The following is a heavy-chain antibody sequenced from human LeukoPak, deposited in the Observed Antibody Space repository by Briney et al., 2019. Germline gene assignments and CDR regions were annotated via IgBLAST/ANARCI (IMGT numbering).Heavy chain of an antibody. CDR3: ARANCSGGSCYPHALFFDP. J-gene: IGHJ5*02. CDR1: GGSISSGGYY. V-gene: IGHV4-31*03. Sequence: SETLSLTCTVSGGSISSGGYYWSWIRQHPGKGLEWIGYIYYSGSTYYNPSLKSRVTISVDTSKNQFSLKLSSVTAADTAVYYCARANCSGGSCYPHALFFDPWGQGTLVTVSS. D-gene: IGHD2-15*01. CDR2: IYYSGST.